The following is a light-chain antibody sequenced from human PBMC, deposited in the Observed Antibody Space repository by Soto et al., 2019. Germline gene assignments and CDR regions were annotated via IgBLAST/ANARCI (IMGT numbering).Light chain of an antibody. CDR1: QSVRSN. V-gene: IGKV3-15*01. J-gene: IGKJ1*01. CDR2: DAS. Sequence: EIVMTQSPVTLSVSPGERTTLSCRASQSVRSNLARYQQKPGQAPRLLMYDASTRATGIPARFSGSGSGTDFTLAISSPQSEDFAVYYCQQYNNWPPWTFGHGTKVEIK. CDR3: QQYNNWPPWT.